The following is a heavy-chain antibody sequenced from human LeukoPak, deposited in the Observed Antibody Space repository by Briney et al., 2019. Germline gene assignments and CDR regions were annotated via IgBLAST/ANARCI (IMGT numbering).Heavy chain of an antibody. Sequence: GGSLRLSCAASGFTFSSYWMHWVRQAPGKGLVWVSRINSDGSRISYADSVKGRFTISRDNAKNTLYLQMNSLRAEDTAVYYCARPFYYDTLTGYEQWGQGTLVTVSS. CDR3: ARPFYYDTLTGYEQ. J-gene: IGHJ4*02. CDR2: INSDGSRI. V-gene: IGHV3-74*01. D-gene: IGHD3-9*01. CDR1: GFTFSSYW.